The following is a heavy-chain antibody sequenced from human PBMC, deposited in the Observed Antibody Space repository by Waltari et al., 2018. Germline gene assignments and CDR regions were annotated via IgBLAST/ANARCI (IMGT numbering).Heavy chain of an antibody. J-gene: IGHJ4*02. CDR1: GFTFSNAW. CDR2: IKSKTEGGTT. D-gene: IGHD1-26*01. Sequence: EVQLVESGGGLVKPGGSLRLSCAASGFTFSNAWMIWVRQAPGKGLEWVGRIKSKTEGGTTDYAAPVKGRFTISRVDSKNTMYLQMSNLKTEDTAVYYCSAQGGSSDYWGQGTLVTVSS. V-gene: IGHV3-15*01. CDR3: SAQGGSSDY.